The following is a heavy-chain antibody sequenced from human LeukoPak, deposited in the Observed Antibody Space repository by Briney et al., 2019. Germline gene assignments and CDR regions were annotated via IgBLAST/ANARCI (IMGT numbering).Heavy chain of an antibody. CDR2: IYPGDSDT. Sequence: GESLKISCKGPGYSFTSYWIGWVRQMPGKGLEWMGIIYPGDSDTRYSPSFQGQVTISADKSISTAYLQWSSLKASDTAMYYCARHLRTGYSYGYCWDYWGQGTLVTVSS. J-gene: IGHJ4*02. V-gene: IGHV5-51*01. CDR3: ARHLRTGYSYGYCWDY. CDR1: GYSFTSYW. D-gene: IGHD5-18*01.